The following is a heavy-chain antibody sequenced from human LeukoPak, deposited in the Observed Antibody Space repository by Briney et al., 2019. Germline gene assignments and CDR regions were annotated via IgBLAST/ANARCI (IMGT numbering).Heavy chain of an antibody. CDR1: GFTLTSYG. V-gene: IGHV3-30*19. Sequence: PGGSLRLSCAASGFTLTSYGMHWVRQAPGKGLEWVAVISYDGSNIYYTDSVKGRFTISRDNSKSTLFLQMNSLRAEDTALYYCARAPVWFGEWYFDYWGQGTLVTVSS. CDR3: ARAPVWFGEWYFDY. D-gene: IGHD3-10*01. CDR2: ISYDGSNI. J-gene: IGHJ4*02.